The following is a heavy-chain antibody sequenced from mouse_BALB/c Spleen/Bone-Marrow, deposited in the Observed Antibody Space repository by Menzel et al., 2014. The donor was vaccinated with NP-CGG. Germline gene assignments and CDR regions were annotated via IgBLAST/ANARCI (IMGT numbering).Heavy chain of an antibody. J-gene: IGHJ3*01. CDR1: GFNIKDTY. CDR2: IDPANGNT. D-gene: IGHD3-3*01. V-gene: IGHV14-3*02. CDR3: AGDGAY. Sequence: EVKLMESGAELVKPGASVKLSCTASGFNIKDTYMHWVKQRPEQGLEWIGRIDPANGNTKYDPKFQGKATITADTSSNTAYLQLSSLTSEDTAVSYCAGDGAYWGQGTLVTVSA.